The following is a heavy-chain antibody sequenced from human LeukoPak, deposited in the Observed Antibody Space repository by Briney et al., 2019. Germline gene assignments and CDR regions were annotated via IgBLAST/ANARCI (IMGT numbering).Heavy chain of an antibody. CDR2: IYYSGST. Sequence: SETLFLTCTVSGGSISNYYWGWIRQPPGEGLEWIGSIYYSGSTYYNSSLQSRVTISVHMSNNQFALKLSSVTAADTAVYYCARRRVAAAGNWFDPWGQGTLVTVSS. J-gene: IGHJ5*02. V-gene: IGHV4-39*06. CDR1: GGSISNYY. CDR3: ARRRVAAAGNWFDP. D-gene: IGHD6-13*01.